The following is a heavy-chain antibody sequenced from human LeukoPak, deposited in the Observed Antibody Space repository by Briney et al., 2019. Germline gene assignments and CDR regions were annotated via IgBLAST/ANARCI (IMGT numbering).Heavy chain of an antibody. J-gene: IGHJ4*02. CDR2: IKQDGSEK. CDR1: GFTFSSYW. Sequence: PGGSLRLSCAASGFTFSSYWMSWVRQAPGKGLEWVANIKQDGSEKYYVDSVKGRFTISRDNAKNSLYLQMNSLRAEDTAVYYCARGKYYYDSSGYYIGDYYFDDWGQGTLVTVSS. V-gene: IGHV3-7*04. D-gene: IGHD3-22*01. CDR3: ARGKYYYDSSGYYIGDYYFDD.